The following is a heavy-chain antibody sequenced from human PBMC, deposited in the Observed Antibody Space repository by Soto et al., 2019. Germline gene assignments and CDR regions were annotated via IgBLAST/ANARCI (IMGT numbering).Heavy chain of an antibody. CDR3: ARAVTAYYDFWSGSGYFDY. J-gene: IGHJ4*02. D-gene: IGHD3-3*01. CDR1: GFTFSSYA. Sequence: GGSLRLSCAASGFTFSSYAMHWVRQAPGKGLEWVAVISYDGSNKYYADSVKGRFTISRDNSKNTLYLQMNSLRAEDTAVYYCARAVTAYYDFWSGSGYFDYWGQGTLVTVSS. CDR2: ISYDGSNK. V-gene: IGHV3-30-3*01.